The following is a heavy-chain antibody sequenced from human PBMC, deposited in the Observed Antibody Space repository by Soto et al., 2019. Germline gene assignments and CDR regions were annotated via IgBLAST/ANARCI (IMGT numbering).Heavy chain of an antibody. J-gene: IGHJ4*02. CDR2: ISSSSSTI. D-gene: IGHD6-19*01. CDR1: GFTFSSYS. Sequence: GGSLRLSCAASGFTFSSYSMNWVRQAPGKGLEWVSYISSSSSTIYYADSVKGRFTISRDNAKNSLYLQMNSLRDEDTAVYYCASSRGRYSSGWYGGFSGYFDYWGQGTLVTVSS. CDR3: ASSRGRYSSGWYGGFSGYFDY. V-gene: IGHV3-48*02.